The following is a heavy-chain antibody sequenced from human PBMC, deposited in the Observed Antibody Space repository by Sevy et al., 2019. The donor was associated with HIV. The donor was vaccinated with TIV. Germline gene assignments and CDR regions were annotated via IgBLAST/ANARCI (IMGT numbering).Heavy chain of an antibody. J-gene: IGHJ3*01. CDR2: ISSSSSYI. V-gene: IGHV3-21*01. Sequence: GGYLRLSCAASGFTFSSYSMNWVRQAPGKGLEWVSSISSSSSYIYYADSVKGRFTISRDNAKNSLYLQINSLRAEDTAVYYCTRDCNSSGCRSGLTWGQGTMVTVSS. CDR3: TRDCNSSGCRSGLT. D-gene: IGHD6-19*01. CDR1: GFTFSSYS.